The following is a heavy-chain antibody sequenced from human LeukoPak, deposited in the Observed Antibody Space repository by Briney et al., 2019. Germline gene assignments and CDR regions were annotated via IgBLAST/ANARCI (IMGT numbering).Heavy chain of an antibody. V-gene: IGHV3-66*01. CDR1: GFTVSSNY. CDR3: ASSNRYSGSSYYYYGMDV. D-gene: IGHD1-26*01. CDR2: IYSGGST. Sequence: GGSLRLSCAASGFTVSSNYMSWVRQAPGKGLEWVSVIYSGGSTYYADSVKGRFTISRDNSKNTLYLQMNSLRAEDTAVYYCASSNRYSGSSYYYYGMDVWGQGTTVTVSS. J-gene: IGHJ6*02.